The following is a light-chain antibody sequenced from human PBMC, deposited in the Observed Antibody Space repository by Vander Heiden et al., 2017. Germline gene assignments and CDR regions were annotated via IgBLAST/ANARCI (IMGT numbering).Light chain of an antibody. V-gene: IGKV1-16*02. CDR1: QGIRNY. J-gene: IGKJ2*01. CDR2: AAS. Sequence: IQLTQSPPSLPLSVADRATITCRASQGIRNYLAWFQQKPGKAPKSLIFAASSLQSGVSSQFSGSGAGTDFTLTISSLQPENFATYYCQQYNNYPYTFGQGTKLEIK. CDR3: QQYNNYPYT.